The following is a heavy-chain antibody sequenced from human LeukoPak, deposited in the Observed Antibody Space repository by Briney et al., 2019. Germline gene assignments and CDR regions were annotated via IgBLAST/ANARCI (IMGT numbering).Heavy chain of an antibody. D-gene: IGHD1-1*01. CDR3: AGDRHTTGRLSPPDN. J-gene: IGHJ4*02. V-gene: IGHV3-30-3*01. CDR2: ILYDGSNK. Sequence: GSLRRSCAASAGTFCSYAMHWVGQAPGRERQGVAGILYDGSNKYYADSVKGGFTISSDNSKNTLYLQMNNLRAEDTAVYYFAGDRHTTGRLSPPDNWGQGTLVTVSS. CDR1: AGTFCSYA.